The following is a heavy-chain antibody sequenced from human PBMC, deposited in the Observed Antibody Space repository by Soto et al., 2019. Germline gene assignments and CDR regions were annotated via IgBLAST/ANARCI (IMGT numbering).Heavy chain of an antibody. V-gene: IGHV4-34*01. CDR2: INHSGST. Sequence: SETLSLTCAVYGGSFSGYYWSWIRQPPGKGLEWIGEINHSGSTNYNPSHKSRVTISVDTSKNQFSLKLSSVTAADTAVYYCARAAYYDFWSGYRPSTPYFQHWGQGTLVTVSS. CDR1: GGSFSGYY. CDR3: ARAAYYDFWSGYRPSTPYFQH. J-gene: IGHJ1*01. D-gene: IGHD3-3*01.